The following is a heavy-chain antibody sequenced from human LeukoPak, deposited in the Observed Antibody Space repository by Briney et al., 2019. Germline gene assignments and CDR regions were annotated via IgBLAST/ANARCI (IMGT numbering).Heavy chain of an antibody. J-gene: IGHJ4*02. CDR2: FDPEDGET. Sequence: ASVKVSCKVSGYTLTELSMHWVRQAPGKGLEWMGGFDPEDGETIYAQKFQGRVTMTEDTSTDTAYMELSSLRSEDTAVYYCATAFTGQQLGLCFDYWGQGTLVTVSS. V-gene: IGHV1-24*01. CDR3: ATAFTGQQLGLCFDY. D-gene: IGHD6-13*01. CDR1: GYTLTELS.